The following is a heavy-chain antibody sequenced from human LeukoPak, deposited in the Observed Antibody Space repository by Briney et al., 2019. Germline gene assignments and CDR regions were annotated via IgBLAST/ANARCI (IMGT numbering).Heavy chain of an antibody. J-gene: IGHJ6*02. CDR1: GGTFSSYA. CDR2: IIPILGTA. CDR3: ASIRAAVVITDYYYGMDV. Sequence: SVRVSCKASGGTFSSYAISWVRQAPGQGLEWMGGIIPILGTANYAQKFQGRVTITADESTSTAYMELSSLRSEDTAVYYCASIRAAVVITDYYYGMDVWGQGTTVTVSS. D-gene: IGHD3-22*01. V-gene: IGHV1-69*13.